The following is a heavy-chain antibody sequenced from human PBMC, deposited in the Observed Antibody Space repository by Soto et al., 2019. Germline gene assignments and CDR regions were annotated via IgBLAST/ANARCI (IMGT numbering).Heavy chain of an antibody. CDR1: GFTFSSYG. V-gene: IGHV3-30*18. D-gene: IGHD6-19*01. CDR2: ISYDGSNK. Sequence: GGSLRLSCVASGFTFSSYGMHWVRQAPGKGLEWVAVISYDGSNKYYADSVKGRFTISRDNSKNTLYLQMNSLRAEDTAVYYCAKEGGQQWLAFYYFDYWGQGTLVTVSS. CDR3: AKEGGQQWLAFYYFDY. J-gene: IGHJ4*02.